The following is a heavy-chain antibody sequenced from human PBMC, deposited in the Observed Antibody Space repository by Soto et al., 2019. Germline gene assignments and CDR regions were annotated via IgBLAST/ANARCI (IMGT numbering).Heavy chain of an antibody. D-gene: IGHD3-10*01. Sequence: GGSLRLSCAASGFTFSSYAMSWVRQAPGKGLEWVSAISGSGGGTYYADSVKGRFTISRDNSKNTLYLQMNSLRAEDTAVYYCATLILNHHLWFGEIGHAFDIWGQGTMVTVSS. CDR2: ISGSGGGT. J-gene: IGHJ3*02. CDR3: ATLILNHHLWFGEIGHAFDI. CDR1: GFTFSSYA. V-gene: IGHV3-23*01.